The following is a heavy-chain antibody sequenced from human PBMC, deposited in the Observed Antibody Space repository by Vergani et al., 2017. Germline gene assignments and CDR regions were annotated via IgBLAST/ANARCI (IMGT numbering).Heavy chain of an antibody. V-gene: IGHV4-34*01. J-gene: IGHJ4*02. CDR3: ARHAFGIAAAGVDY. CDR1: GGSFSGYY. D-gene: IGHD6-13*01. Sequence: QVQLQQWGAGLLKPSETLSLTCAVYGGSFSGYYWSWIRQPPGKGLEWIGEINHSGSTNYNPTLKSRVTISVDTSNNQFSLNMSSVTAADTAVYYCARHAFGIAAAGVDYWGQGTLVTVSS. CDR2: INHSGST.